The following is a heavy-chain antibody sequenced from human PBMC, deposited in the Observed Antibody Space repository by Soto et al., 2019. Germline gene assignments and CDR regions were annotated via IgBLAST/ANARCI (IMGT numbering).Heavy chain of an antibody. Sequence: GCLRLACSASGFTFSTFGMHWVRQTADKGLEWVSVISGSGDSTYYADSVKGRFTISRDNSKNTLYLQMNSLRAEDTAVYYCASSRAFGGVILTPFDYWGQGTQVTVSS. J-gene: IGHJ4*02. CDR1: GFTFSTFG. V-gene: IGHV3-23*01. CDR2: ISGSGDST. D-gene: IGHD3-16*01. CDR3: ASSRAFGGVILTPFDY.